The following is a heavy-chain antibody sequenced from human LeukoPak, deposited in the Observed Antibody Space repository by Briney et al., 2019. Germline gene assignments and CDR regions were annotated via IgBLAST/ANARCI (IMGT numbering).Heavy chain of an antibody. CDR2: FDPEDGET. CDR1: GYTLTELS. J-gene: IGHJ3*02. Sequence: ASVKVSCKVSGYTLTELSMHWVRQAPGKGLEWMEGFDPEDGETIYAQKFQGRVTMTEDTSTDTAYMELSSLRSEDTAVYYCATKAPGFIVVVPADAFDIWGQGTMDTVSS. D-gene: IGHD2-2*01. V-gene: IGHV1-24*01. CDR3: ATKAPGFIVVVPADAFDI.